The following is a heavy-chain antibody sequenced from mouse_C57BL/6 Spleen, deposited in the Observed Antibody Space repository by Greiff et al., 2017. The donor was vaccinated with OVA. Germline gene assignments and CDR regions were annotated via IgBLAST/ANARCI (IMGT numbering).Heavy chain of an antibody. V-gene: IGHV5-17*01. J-gene: IGHJ4*01. Sequence: EVKLMESGGGLVKPGGSLKLSCAASGFTFSDYGMNWVSQAPEQGLEWVAYISSGSGTIYYADTVKGRFTISRDKAKNALFLQMTRLRAEDTAMYYGARSPYAMDYWGQGTSVTVSS. CDR2: ISSGSGTI. CDR3: ARSPYAMDY. CDR1: GFTFSDYG.